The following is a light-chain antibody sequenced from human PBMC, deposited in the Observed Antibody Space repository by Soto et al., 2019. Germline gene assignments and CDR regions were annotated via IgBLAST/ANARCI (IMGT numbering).Light chain of an antibody. CDR2: EVN. V-gene: IGLV2-23*02. CDR3: CSYAGTVAYV. J-gene: IGLJ1*01. Sequence: QSALTQPASVSGSPGQSITISCAGTGSDFGSYNLVSWYQQHPGNAPKLIICEVNTRPSGFSNRFSGSKSGDTASLTISGLQAEDEADYFCCSYAGTVAYVFGTGTKVTVL. CDR1: GSDFGSYNL.